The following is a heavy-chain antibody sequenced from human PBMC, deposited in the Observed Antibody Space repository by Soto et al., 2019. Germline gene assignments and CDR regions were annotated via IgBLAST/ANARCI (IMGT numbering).Heavy chain of an antibody. CDR3: ARAAVVVPAPVQPGPYSYGMDV. V-gene: IGHV4-31*03. CDR1: GGSISSGGYY. J-gene: IGHJ6*02. D-gene: IGHD2-2*01. CDR2: IYYSGST. Sequence: SETLSLTCTVSGGSISSGGYYWSWIRQHPXKGLEWIGYIYYSGSTYYNPSLKSRVTISVDTSKNQFSLKLSSVTAADTAVYYCARAAVVVPAPVQPGPYSYGMDVWGLGTTVTVSS.